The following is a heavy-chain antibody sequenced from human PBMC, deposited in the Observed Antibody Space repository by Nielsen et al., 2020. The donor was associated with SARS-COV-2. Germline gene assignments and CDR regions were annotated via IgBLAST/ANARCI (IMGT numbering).Heavy chain of an antibody. D-gene: IGHD6-6*01. V-gene: IGHV3-23*01. CDR2: ITGSGGDT. J-gene: IGHJ4*02. Sequence: GGSLRLSCAASGFSFSSYAITWVRQAPGKGLEWVSAITGSGGDTYYADSVKGRFTISRDNSRNTLYLQMNLLTAEDTAVYYCATPRPGLWGQGTLVTVSS. CDR3: ATPRPGL. CDR1: GFSFSSYA.